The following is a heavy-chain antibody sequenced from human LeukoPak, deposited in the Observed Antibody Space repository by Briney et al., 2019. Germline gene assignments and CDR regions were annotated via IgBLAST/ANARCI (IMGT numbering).Heavy chain of an antibody. J-gene: IGHJ3*02. Sequence: ASVTVSCKASGGTFSSYAISWVRQAPGQGLEWMGGIIPIFGTANYAQKFQGRVTITADESTSTAYMELSSLRSEDTAVYYCARDGLAVGAAFDIWGQGTMVTVSS. CDR2: IIPIFGTA. V-gene: IGHV1-69*13. D-gene: IGHD3-16*01. CDR3: ARDGLAVGAAFDI. CDR1: GGTFSSYA.